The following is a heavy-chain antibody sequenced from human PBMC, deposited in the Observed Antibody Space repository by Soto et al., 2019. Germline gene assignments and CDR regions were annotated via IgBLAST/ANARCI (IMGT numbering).Heavy chain of an antibody. CDR2: ISGSGGST. V-gene: IGHV3-23*01. D-gene: IGHD3-22*01. J-gene: IGHJ2*01. Sequence: EVQLLESGGGLVQPGGSLRLSCAASGFNFSSYAMSWVRQAPGKGLEWVSAISGSGGSTYYADPVKGRFTISRDNSKHPLYLQMNSRGAEDTVVYYCAKACRNYYDSERKIWYFYRWGRGTLVTVSS. CDR1: GFNFSSYA. CDR3: AKACRNYYDSERKIWYFYR.